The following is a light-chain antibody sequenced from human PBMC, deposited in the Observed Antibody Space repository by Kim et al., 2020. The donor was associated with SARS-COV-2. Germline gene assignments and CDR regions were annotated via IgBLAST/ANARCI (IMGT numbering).Light chain of an antibody. CDR3: ATWDDSLNGVI. Sequence: QSALTQPPSASGTPGQRVTISCSGSQSNVGSKFVYWYQQFPGKAPKILVYSNGQRPSGVPDRFSASKSGTSAFLAISGLRSEDEADYFCATWDDSLNGVIIGGGPQLTVL. CDR2: SNG. CDR1: QSNVGSKF. V-gene: IGLV1-47*01. J-gene: IGLJ2*01.